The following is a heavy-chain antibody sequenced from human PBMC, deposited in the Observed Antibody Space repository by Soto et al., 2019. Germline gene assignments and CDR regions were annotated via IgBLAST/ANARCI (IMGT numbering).Heavy chain of an antibody. CDR2: ISSSSSTI. Sequence: AGGSLRLSCAASGFTFSSYSMNWVRQAPGKGLEWVSYISSSSSTIYYADSVKGRFTISRDNAKNSLYLQMNSLRDEDTAVYYCARVDYDILTGYTRGGMDVWGQGTTVTVSS. CDR1: GFTFSSYS. D-gene: IGHD3-9*01. V-gene: IGHV3-48*02. CDR3: ARVDYDILTGYTRGGMDV. J-gene: IGHJ6*02.